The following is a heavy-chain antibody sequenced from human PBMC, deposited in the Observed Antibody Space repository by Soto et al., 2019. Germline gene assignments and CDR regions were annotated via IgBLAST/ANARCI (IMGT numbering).Heavy chain of an antibody. J-gene: IGHJ5*02. CDR3: ARGRSRGLGYSSSFDP. D-gene: IGHD6-13*01. Sequence: SETLSLTCAVYGGSFSGYYWSWIRQPPGKGLEWIGEINHSGSTNYNPSLKSRVTISVDTSKNQFSLKLSSVTAADTAVYYCARGRSRGLGYSSSFDPWGQGTLVTVSS. V-gene: IGHV4-34*01. CDR2: INHSGST. CDR1: GGSFSGYY.